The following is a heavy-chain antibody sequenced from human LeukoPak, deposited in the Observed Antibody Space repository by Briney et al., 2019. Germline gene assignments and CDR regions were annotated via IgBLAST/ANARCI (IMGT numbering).Heavy chain of an antibody. CDR3: AKDLRPDGVDNFDH. Sequence: GGSLRLSCAASGFNFNSYTMNWVRQAPGKGLQWVANILASGSPTYYADSVKGRFIISRDNSKNAVYLQMNSLRVEDTAIYYCAKDLRPDGVDNFDHWGQGILVTVSS. V-gene: IGHV3-23*01. CDR2: ILASGSPT. D-gene: IGHD2-8*01. CDR1: GFNFNSYT. J-gene: IGHJ4*02.